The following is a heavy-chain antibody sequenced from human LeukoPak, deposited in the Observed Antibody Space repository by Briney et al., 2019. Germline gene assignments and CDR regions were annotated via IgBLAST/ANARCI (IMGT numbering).Heavy chain of an antibody. J-gene: IGHJ4*02. CDR2: IYPGDSDT. Sequence: GESLKISCKGSGYTFTTYWIGWVRQMPGKGLEWMGIIYPGDSDTRYSPSFQGQVTISADKSINTAYLQWSSLKASDTAMYYCARRFNNYDFWTRWGQGTLVTVSS. D-gene: IGHD3-3*01. CDR3: ARRFNNYDFWTR. V-gene: IGHV5-51*01. CDR1: GYTFTTYW.